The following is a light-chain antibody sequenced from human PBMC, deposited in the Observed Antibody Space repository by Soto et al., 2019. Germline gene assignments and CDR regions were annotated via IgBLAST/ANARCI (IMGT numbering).Light chain of an antibody. V-gene: IGKV1-5*01. J-gene: IGKJ5*01. CDR1: QSISSW. CDR3: QQYDNLPLI. CDR2: DAS. Sequence: DIQMTQSPSSVSASVGDTVTITCRASQSISSWLAWYQQKPGKAPKLLIYDASSLESGVPSRFSGSGSGTEFTLTISSLQPDDFATYYCQQYDNLPLIFGQGARLEI.